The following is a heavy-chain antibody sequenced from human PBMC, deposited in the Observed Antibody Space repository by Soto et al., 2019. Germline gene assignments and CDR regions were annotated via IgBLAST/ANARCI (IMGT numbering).Heavy chain of an antibody. D-gene: IGHD5-18*01. V-gene: IGHV2-5*01. CDR1: GFSLTTYGVG. CDR3: VNTGYSYDTFAY. CDR2: IFWNDDE. J-gene: IGHJ4*02. Sequence: GPTLVNPTQTLTLTCTFSGFSLTTYGVGVGWIRQPPGKALEWLALIFWNDDERYSPSLKSRLTITKDTSKNQVVFTMTNMDPVDTATYFCVNTGYSYDTFAYWGRGSLVTVSS.